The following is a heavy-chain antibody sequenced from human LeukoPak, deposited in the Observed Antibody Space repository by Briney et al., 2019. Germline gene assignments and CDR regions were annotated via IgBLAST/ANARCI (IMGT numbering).Heavy chain of an antibody. CDR2: INPNSGGT. CDR3: ARVKTVTTKFDP. D-gene: IGHD4-17*01. CDR1: GYTFTGYY. Sequence: ASVKVSCKASGYTFTGYYMHWVRQAPGQGLEWMGWINPNSGGTNYAQKFQGRVTMTRDTSISTAYMELSRLRSDDTAVYYCARVKTVTTKFDPWGQGTLVTVSS. J-gene: IGHJ5*02. V-gene: IGHV1-2*02.